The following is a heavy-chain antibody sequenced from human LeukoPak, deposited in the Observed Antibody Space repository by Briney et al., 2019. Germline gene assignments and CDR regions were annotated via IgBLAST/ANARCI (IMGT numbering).Heavy chain of an antibody. Sequence: GGSLRLSCAASGFTFSSYEMNWVRQAPGKGLEWVSYISSGGSTIYYADSVKGRFTISRDNAKNSLHLQMNSLRAEDTALYYCARPRPHDYYFDLWGQGTLVTVSS. V-gene: IGHV3-48*03. D-gene: IGHD1-1*01. CDR3: ARPRPHDYYFDL. CDR2: ISSGGSTI. J-gene: IGHJ4*02. CDR1: GFTFSSYE.